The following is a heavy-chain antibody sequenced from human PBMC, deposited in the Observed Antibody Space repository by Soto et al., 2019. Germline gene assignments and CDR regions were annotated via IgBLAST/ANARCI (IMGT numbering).Heavy chain of an antibody. D-gene: IGHD6-13*01. Sequence: SETLSLTCTVSGGSISSSSYYWGWIRQPPGKGLEWIGSIYYSGSTYYNPSLKSRVTISVDTSKNQFSLKLSSVTAADTAVYYCARLRIAAFAYWGQGTLVTVSS. CDR3: ARLRIAAFAY. J-gene: IGHJ4*02. CDR2: IYYSGST. V-gene: IGHV4-39*01. CDR1: GGSISSSSYY.